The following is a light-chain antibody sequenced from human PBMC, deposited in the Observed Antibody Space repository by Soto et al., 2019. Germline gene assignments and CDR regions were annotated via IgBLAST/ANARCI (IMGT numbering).Light chain of an antibody. CDR1: KLGDKY. CDR2: QDS. Sequence: SYELTQPPSVSVSPGQTASITCSGDKLGDKYACWYQQKPGQSPVLVIYQDSKRPSGIPERFSGSNSGNTATLTISRVEAGDEADYYCRVWDSTSDHVVFGGGTKLTVL. V-gene: IGLV3-1*01. J-gene: IGLJ2*01. CDR3: RVWDSTSDHVV.